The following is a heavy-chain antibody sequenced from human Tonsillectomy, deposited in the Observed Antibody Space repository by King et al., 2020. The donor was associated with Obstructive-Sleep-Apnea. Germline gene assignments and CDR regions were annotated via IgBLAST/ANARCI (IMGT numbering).Heavy chain of an antibody. Sequence: QLQESGPGLVKPSETLSLTCTVSVGSISRFYWNWIRQPPGKGLEWFGDIYYSGSTNYNPSLKSRVTISVDTSKTQFSLKLTSVTAADTAVYYCARRKFYYDSSGPPGDYWGQGTLVTVSS. CDR2: IYYSGST. CDR3: ARRKFYYDSSGPPGDY. J-gene: IGHJ4*02. V-gene: IGHV4-59*01. CDR1: VGSISRFY. D-gene: IGHD3-22*01.